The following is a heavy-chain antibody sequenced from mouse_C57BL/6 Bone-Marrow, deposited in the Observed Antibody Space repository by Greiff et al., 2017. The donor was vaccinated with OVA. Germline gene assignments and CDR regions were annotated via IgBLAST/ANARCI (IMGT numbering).Heavy chain of an antibody. D-gene: IGHD1-1*01. Sequence: EVQLVESGPELVKPGASVKIPCKASGYTFTDYNMDWVKQSHGKSLEWIGDINPNNGGTIYNQKFKGKATLTVDKSSSTAYMELRSLTSEDTAVYYCARSRTTVPYYYAMDYWGQGTSVTVSS. CDR2: INPNNGGT. V-gene: IGHV1-18*01. CDR3: ARSRTTVPYYYAMDY. J-gene: IGHJ4*01. CDR1: GYTFTDYN.